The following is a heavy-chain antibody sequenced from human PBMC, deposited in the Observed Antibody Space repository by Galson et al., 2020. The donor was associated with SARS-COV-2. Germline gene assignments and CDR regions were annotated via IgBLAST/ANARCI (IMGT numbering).Heavy chain of an antibody. CDR3: ASWKTDYVWGSYRTFDY. V-gene: IGHV1-24*01. CDR2: YDPQLGET. CDR1: GYSLIKLS. D-gene: IGHD3-16*02. J-gene: IGHJ4*02. Sequence: ASVKVSCNVSGYSLIKLSLHWVRQAPGKGLEWMGGYDPQLGETIYAQKFQGRVTMTDDTSTDTAYMEVSSLTSEDTAVYYCASWKTDYVWGSYRTFDYWGQGTLLTVSS.